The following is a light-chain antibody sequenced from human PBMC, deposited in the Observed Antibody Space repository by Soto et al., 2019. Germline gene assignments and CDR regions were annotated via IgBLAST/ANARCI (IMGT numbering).Light chain of an antibody. CDR3: QQYRIEPEIFT. V-gene: IGKV3-20*01. J-gene: IGKJ3*01. Sequence: EVVLTQSPRTLSLSPGERATLSCRASQSVTNSFLAWYQQKPGQAPRLLIYGASIRATGIPERFIGSGSGSDFVLTISRLEREDSAVYYCQQYRIEPEIFTFGPGTRVEI. CDR1: QSVTNSF. CDR2: GAS.